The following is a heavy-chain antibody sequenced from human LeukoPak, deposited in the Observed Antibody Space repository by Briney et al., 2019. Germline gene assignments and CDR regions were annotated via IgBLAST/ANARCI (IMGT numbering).Heavy chain of an antibody. D-gene: IGHD1-7*01. CDR2: VYTSGTT. J-gene: IGHJ4*02. CDR3: ARVRFGTGGELFDY. V-gene: IGHV4-4*07. CDR1: GVSISPYY. Sequence: SETLSLTCTVSGVSISPYYWSWIRQPAGKGLEWIGRVYTSGTTNYNPSLKSRVTMSVDASKNQFSLKLTSVTAADTAVYFCARVRFGTGGELFDYWGQGTLVTVSS.